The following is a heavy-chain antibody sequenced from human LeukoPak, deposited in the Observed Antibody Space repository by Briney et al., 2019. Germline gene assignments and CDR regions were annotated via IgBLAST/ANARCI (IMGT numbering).Heavy chain of an antibody. CDR1: GFVFSDFY. CDR3: AKPLQYSSRWYFDY. J-gene: IGHJ4*02. CDR2: ISPDGCYT. Sequence: GGSLRLSCAGSGFVFSDFYINWIRHSPGKGLEWLAYISPDGCYTTYGDSVKGRFTISRDNSKNTLYLQMDSLRAEDTAVYYCAKPLQYSSRWYFDYWGQGTLVTVSS. D-gene: IGHD6-13*01. V-gene: IGHV3-11*06.